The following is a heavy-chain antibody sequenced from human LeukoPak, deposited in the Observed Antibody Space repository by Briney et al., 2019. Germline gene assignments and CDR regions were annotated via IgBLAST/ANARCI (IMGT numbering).Heavy chain of an antibody. CDR1: GFTFSSYS. J-gene: IGHJ4*02. Sequence: GGSLGLSCAASGFTFSSYSMNWVRQAPGKGLEGVSSISSSSSYIYYADSVKGRFTISRDNAKNSLYLQMNSLRAEDTAVYYCARDGLYSSSWDLDYWGQGTLVTVSS. CDR3: ARDGLYSSSWDLDY. CDR2: ISSSSSYI. D-gene: IGHD6-6*01. V-gene: IGHV3-21*01.